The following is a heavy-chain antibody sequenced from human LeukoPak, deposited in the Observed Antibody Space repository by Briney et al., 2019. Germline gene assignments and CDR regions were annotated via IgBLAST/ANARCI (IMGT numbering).Heavy chain of an antibody. V-gene: IGHV4-4*07. CDR3: AREPDYYVSNWFDP. D-gene: IGHD3-10*02. Sequence: SETLSLTCTVSGGSISSYYWSWIRQPAGKGLEWIGRIYTSGSTNYNPSLKSRVTMSVDTSKNQFSLKLSSVTAADTAVYYCAREPDYYVSNWFDPWGQGTLVTVSS. CDR1: GGSISSYY. CDR2: IYTSGST. J-gene: IGHJ5*02.